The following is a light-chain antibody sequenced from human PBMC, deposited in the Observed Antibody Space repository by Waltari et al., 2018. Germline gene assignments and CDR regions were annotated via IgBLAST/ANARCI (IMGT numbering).Light chain of an antibody. J-gene: IGKJ2*01. V-gene: IGKV3-20*01. CDR2: GAS. CDR1: QSVSSSY. Sequence: EIVLTQSPGTLSLSPGESATLPCRASQSVSSSYLAWYQQNPGQAPRLLIYGASSRATGIPDRFSGSGSGTDFTLTISRLEPEDFAVYYCQQYGSSPYTFGQGTKLEIK. CDR3: QQYGSSPYT.